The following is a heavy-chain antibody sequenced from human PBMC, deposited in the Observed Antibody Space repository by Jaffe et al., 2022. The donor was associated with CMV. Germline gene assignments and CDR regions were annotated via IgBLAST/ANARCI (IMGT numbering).Heavy chain of an antibody. Sequence: EVQLVESGGGLVQPGGSLRLSCAASGFTFSSYEMNWVRQAPGKGLEWVSYISSSGYTIYYADSVKGRFTISRDDAKNSLYLQMNSLRAEDTAVYYCARGSNPPSGISWYDPLVDYWGQGTLVTVSS. CDR1: GFTFSSYE. CDR2: ISSSGYTI. V-gene: IGHV3-48*03. CDR3: ARGSNPPSGISWYDPLVDY. J-gene: IGHJ4*02. D-gene: IGHD6-13*01.